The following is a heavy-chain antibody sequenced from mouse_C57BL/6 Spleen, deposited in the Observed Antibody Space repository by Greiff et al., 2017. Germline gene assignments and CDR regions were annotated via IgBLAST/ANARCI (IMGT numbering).Heavy chain of an antibody. J-gene: IGHJ4*01. CDR3: ARGGYYSNYYAMDY. Sequence: VQLKESGPELVKPGASVKISCKASGYSFTGYYMHWVKQSHGNILDWIGYIYPYNGVSSYNQKFKGKATLTVDKSSSTAYMELRSLTSEDSAVYYCARGGYYSNYYAMDYWGQGTSVTVSS. D-gene: IGHD2-5*01. V-gene: IGHV1-31*01. CDR1: GYSFTGYY. CDR2: IYPYNGVS.